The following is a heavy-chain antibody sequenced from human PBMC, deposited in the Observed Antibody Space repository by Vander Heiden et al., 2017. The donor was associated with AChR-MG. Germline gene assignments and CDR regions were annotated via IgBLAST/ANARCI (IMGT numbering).Heavy chain of an antibody. J-gene: IGHJ4*02. V-gene: IGHV3-30-3*01. CDR1: GFTFRSYA. D-gene: IGHD3-3*01. Sequence: QVQLVASGGGVVQPGRSLRPSCAASGFTFRSYAMHWVRQAPGKGLEWVAVISYDGSNKYYADSVKGRFTISRDNSKNTLYLQMNSLRAEDTAVYYCAREPVLRFLEWYPLDYWGQGTLVTVSS. CDR2: ISYDGSNK. CDR3: AREPVLRFLEWYPLDY.